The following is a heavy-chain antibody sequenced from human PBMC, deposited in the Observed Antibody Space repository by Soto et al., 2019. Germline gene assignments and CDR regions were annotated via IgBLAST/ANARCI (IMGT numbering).Heavy chain of an antibody. CDR2: VYYTGTA. D-gene: IGHD4-4*01. Sequence: TLSPTRTVSGGSINNYYWNWIRQPPGEGLEWVGYVYYTGTAEYNPSLQSRVSISVDTSKNQFSLQLSSVAAADTAVYYCARYMSTVSLGNYYYYYMDVWGKGTTVTVSS. J-gene: IGHJ6*03. CDR1: GGSINNYY. CDR3: ARYMSTVSLGNYYYYYMDV. V-gene: IGHV4-59*01.